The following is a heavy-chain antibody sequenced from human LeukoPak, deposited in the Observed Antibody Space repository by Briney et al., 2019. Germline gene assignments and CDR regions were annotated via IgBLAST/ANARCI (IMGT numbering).Heavy chain of an antibody. Sequence: SETLSLTCTVSGGSISSSSYYWGWIRQPPGKGREWIGSIYYSGSTYYNPSLKSRVTISVDTSKNQFSLKLSSVTAADTAVYYCARHFGIAAADDYWGQGTLVTVSS. CDR3: ARHFGIAAADDY. J-gene: IGHJ4*02. CDR2: IYYSGST. D-gene: IGHD6-13*01. V-gene: IGHV4-39*01. CDR1: GGSISSSSYY.